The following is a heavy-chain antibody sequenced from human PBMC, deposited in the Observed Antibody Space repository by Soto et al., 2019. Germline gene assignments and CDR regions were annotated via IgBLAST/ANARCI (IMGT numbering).Heavy chain of an antibody. Sequence: QMQLVESGGGVVQPGRSLRLSCAASGFTFSTYGMHWVRQAPGKGLEWVAIIWYDGSNKYYADSVKGRFTISRDNSKNTVYLQMNRLRAEDTAMYYCAAGEPLDYRGQGTLVTVSS. CDR1: GFTFSTYG. V-gene: IGHV3-33*01. CDR3: AAGEPLDY. J-gene: IGHJ4*02. CDR2: IWYDGSNK. D-gene: IGHD3-10*01.